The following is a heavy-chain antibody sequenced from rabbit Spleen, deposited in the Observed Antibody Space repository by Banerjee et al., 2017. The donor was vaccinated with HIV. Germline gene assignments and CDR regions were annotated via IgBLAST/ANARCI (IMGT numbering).Heavy chain of an antibody. CDR3: ARDGTGGSYFAL. D-gene: IGHD8-1*01. V-gene: IGHV1S45*01. CDR2: IDTSDGDT. CDR1: GFSFSSSYW. Sequence: QEQLVESGGGLVQPEGSLTLTCTASGFSFSSSYWICWVRQAPGKGLEWIACIDTSDGDTDYANWVNGRFSISRENAQNTVFLQMTSLTAADTATYFCARDGTGGSYFALWGQGTLVTVS. J-gene: IGHJ4*01.